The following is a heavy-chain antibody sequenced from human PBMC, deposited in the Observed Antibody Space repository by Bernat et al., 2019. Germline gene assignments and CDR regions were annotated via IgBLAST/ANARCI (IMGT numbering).Heavy chain of an antibody. CDR3: ANDAIAVAGTLDY. Sequence: EVQLLESGGGLVQSGGSLRVSCAASGFTFSSYAMSWVRQAPGKGLEWVSAISDSGGSTYYADSVKGRFTISRDNSKNTLYLQMNSLRADDTAVYYCANDAIAVAGTLDYWGQGTLVTVSS. CDR1: GFTFSSYA. CDR2: ISDSGGST. V-gene: IGHV3-23*01. J-gene: IGHJ4*02. D-gene: IGHD6-19*01.